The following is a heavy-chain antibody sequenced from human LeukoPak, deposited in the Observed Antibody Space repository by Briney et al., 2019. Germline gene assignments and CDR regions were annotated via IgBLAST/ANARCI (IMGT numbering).Heavy chain of an antibody. CDR1: GGSISNYY. Sequence: SETLSLTCTVSGGSISNYYWSWIRQPPGKGLEWIGYIYYSGSTNYNPSLKSRVTISVDTSKNQISLKLSSVTAADTAVYYCARGAVITYFDYWGQGTLVTVSS. CDR3: ARGAVITYFDY. J-gene: IGHJ4*02. CDR2: IYYSGST. D-gene: IGHD3-22*01. V-gene: IGHV4-59*01.